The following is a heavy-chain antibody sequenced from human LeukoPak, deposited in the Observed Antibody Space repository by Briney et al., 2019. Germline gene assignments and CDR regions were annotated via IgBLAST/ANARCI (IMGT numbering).Heavy chain of an antibody. J-gene: IGHJ4*02. V-gene: IGHV5-51*01. CDR2: IYPGDSDT. Sequence: GESLKISCKGSGYSFTSYWIGWVRQMPGKGLELMGIIYPGDSDTRYSPSFQGQVTISADKSISTAYLQWSSLKASDAAMYYCARHVGHIVVVTAFDYWGQGTLVTVSS. D-gene: IGHD2-21*02. CDR3: ARHVGHIVVVTAFDY. CDR1: GYSFTSYW.